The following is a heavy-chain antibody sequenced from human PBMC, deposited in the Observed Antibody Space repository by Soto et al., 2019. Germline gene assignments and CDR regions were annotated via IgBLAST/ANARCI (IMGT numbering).Heavy chain of an antibody. Sequence: SETLSLTCTVSGGSISSSSYYWGWIRQPPGKGLEWIGSIYYSGSTYYNPSLKSRVTISVDTSKNQFSLKLSSVTAADTAVYYCARHSGFGELLLPFDYWGQGTLVTVSS. CDR2: IYYSGST. CDR1: GGSISSSSYY. D-gene: IGHD3-10*01. V-gene: IGHV4-39*01. CDR3: ARHSGFGELLLPFDY. J-gene: IGHJ4*02.